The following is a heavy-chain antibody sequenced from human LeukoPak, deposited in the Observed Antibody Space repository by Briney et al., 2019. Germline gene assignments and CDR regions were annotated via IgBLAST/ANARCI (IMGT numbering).Heavy chain of an antibody. CDR3: ARDGGTGTTGFDY. J-gene: IGHJ4*02. Sequence: GGSLRLSCAASGFTVSSNYMSWVRQAPGKGLEWVSAIYSGGSTYYADSVKGRFTISRDNSKNTLYLQMNSLRAEDTAVYYCARDGGTGTTGFDYWGQGTLVTVSS. D-gene: IGHD1-1*01. CDR1: GFTVSSNY. V-gene: IGHV3-53*01. CDR2: IYSGGST.